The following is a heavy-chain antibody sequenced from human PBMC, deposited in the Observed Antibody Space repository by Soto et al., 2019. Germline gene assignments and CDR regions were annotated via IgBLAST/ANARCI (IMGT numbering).Heavy chain of an antibody. CDR1: GFTFSNYG. J-gene: IGHJ4*02. CDR2: TSGSGDTT. Sequence: EVQLLESGGGLLQPGGSLRLSCAVSGFTFSNYGMSWVRQAPGKGLEWVSATSGSGDTTYYADSVKGRFTISRDNSKNTLYVQMNSLRAEDTAVYYCAKDLGYDGSGIEIWGQGTLVTVS. D-gene: IGHD3-10*01. CDR3: AKDLGYDGSGIEI. V-gene: IGHV3-23*01.